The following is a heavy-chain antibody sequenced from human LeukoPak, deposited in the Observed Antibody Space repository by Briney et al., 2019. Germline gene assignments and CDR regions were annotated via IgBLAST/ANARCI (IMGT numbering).Heavy chain of an antibody. CDR1: GGTFSSYA. CDR3: ARSRYNRTLFDY. J-gene: IGHJ4*02. D-gene: IGHD1-1*01. CDR2: IIPIFGTA. Sequence: SVKVSCKASGGTFSSYAISWVRQAPGQGLEWMGGIIPIFGTANYAQKFQGRVTITADESTSTAYMELSSLRSEDTAVYYCARSRYNRTLFDYWGQRTLVTVSS. V-gene: IGHV1-69*01.